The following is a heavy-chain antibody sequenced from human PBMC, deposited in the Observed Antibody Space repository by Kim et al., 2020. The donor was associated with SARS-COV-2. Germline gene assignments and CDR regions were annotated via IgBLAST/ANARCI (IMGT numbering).Heavy chain of an antibody. J-gene: IGHJ6*02. D-gene: IGHD3-10*01. CDR3: AKDMAAMITMVRGDGMDV. CDR2: ISWNSGSI. V-gene: IGHV3-9*01. Sequence: GGSLRLSCAASGFTFDDYAMHWVRQAPGKGLEWVSGISWNSGSIGYADSVKGRFTISRDNAKNSLYLQMNSLRAEDTALYYCAKDMAAMITMVRGDGMDVWGQGTTVTVSS. CDR1: GFTFDDYA.